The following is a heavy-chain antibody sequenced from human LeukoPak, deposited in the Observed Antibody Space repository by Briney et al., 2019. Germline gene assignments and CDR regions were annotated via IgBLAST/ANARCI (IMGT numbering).Heavy chain of an antibody. CDR1: GGSTSSSNYY. CDR2: IYYSGST. J-gene: IGHJ4*02. V-gene: IGHV4-39*01. CDR3: ARRVGYFFQLDY. Sequence: PETLSLTCTASGGSTSSSNYYWGWIRQPPGKGLEWIGSIYYSGSTYYNPSLKSRVTISVDTSKNQFSLKLSSVTAADTAVYYCARRVGYFFQLDYWGQGTLVTVSS. D-gene: IGHD2/OR15-2a*01.